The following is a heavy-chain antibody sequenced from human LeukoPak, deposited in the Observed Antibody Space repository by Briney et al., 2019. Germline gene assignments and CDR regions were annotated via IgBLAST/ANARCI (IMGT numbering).Heavy chain of an antibody. CDR1: GFTFDDYG. V-gene: IGHV3-30*02. D-gene: IGHD6-19*01. CDR2: IRYDGSKK. Sequence: GGSLRLSCAASGFTFDDYGMSWVRQAPGKGLEWVAFIRYDGSKKYYADSVKGRFIISRDNAKNTLYLQMNSLRAEDTGVYYCAKENSSGFLFWGQGTLVTVSS. J-gene: IGHJ4*02. CDR3: AKENSSGFLF.